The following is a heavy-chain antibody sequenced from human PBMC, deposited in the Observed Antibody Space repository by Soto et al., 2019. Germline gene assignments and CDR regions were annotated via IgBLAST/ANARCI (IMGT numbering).Heavy chain of an antibody. J-gene: IGHJ6*03. CDR3: TRSAYMDV. Sequence: PGGSLRLSCAASGFTFSTYSMNWVRQAPGKGLEWVSYISSGSSTIYYADSVKGRLTISRDNAKNSLYLQMDSLRAEDTAVYYATRSAYMDVWGTGTTVTVSS. CDR2: ISSGSSTI. CDR1: GFTFSTYS. D-gene: IGHD2-2*01. V-gene: IGHV3-48*01.